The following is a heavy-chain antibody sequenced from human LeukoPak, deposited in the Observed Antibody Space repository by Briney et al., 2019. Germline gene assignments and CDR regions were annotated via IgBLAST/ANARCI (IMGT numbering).Heavy chain of an antibody. CDR1: GGSISSYY. CDR3: ARLLMYYYYSSGYLGP. D-gene: IGHD3-22*01. V-gene: IGHV4-59*01. CDR2: IYYSGST. J-gene: IGHJ5*02. Sequence: SETLSLTCTVSGGSISSYYWSWIRQPPGKGLEWIGYIYYSGSTNYNPSLKSRVTISVDTSKNQFSLKLSSVTAADTAVYYCARLLMYYYYSSGYLGPWGQGTLVTVSS.